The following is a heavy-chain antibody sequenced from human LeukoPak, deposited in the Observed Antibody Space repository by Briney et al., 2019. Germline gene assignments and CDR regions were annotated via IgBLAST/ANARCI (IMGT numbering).Heavy chain of an antibody. D-gene: IGHD2-2*01. V-gene: IGHV1-46*01. Sequence: ASVKVSCKASGYTFTSYYMHWVRQAPGQGLEWMGIISPSGGSTSYAQKFQGRVTMTRDTSTSTVYMELSSLRSEDTAVYYCARDTPGPAAMWPASFDYWGQGTLVTVSS. CDR2: ISPSGGST. J-gene: IGHJ4*02. CDR3: ARDTPGPAAMWPASFDY. CDR1: GYTFTSYY.